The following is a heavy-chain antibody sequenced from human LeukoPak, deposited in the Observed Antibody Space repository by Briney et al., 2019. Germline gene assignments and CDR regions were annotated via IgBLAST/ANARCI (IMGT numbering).Heavy chain of an antibody. J-gene: IGHJ6*02. Sequence: PGGSLRLSCAASGFTFSSYAMSWVRQAPGKGLEWVSAISGSGGSTYYADSVKGRFTISRDNSKNTLYPQMNSLRAEDTAVYYCAKDQGLVPAAIYGMDVWGQGTTVTVSS. V-gene: IGHV3-23*01. CDR3: AKDQGLVPAAIYGMDV. CDR2: ISGSGGST. D-gene: IGHD2-2*02. CDR1: GFTFSSYA.